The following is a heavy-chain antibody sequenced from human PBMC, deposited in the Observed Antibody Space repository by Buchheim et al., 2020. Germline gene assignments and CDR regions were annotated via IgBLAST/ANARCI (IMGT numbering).Heavy chain of an antibody. Sequence: QAQLVESGGGVVQPGRSLRLSCVASGFDFSTYDVHWVRQVPGKGLEWVAVISFDGDNMNYADSVKGRFTISRDNSKNTLLLELNSLRAENTAVYYCASPARYAYGDSSLDSWGQGTL. CDR2: ISFDGDNM. D-gene: IGHD4-17*01. CDR3: ASPARYAYGDSSLDS. V-gene: IGHV3-30*03. J-gene: IGHJ4*02. CDR1: GFDFSTYD.